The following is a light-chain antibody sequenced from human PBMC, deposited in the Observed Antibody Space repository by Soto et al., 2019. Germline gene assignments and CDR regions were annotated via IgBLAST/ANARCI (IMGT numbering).Light chain of an antibody. CDR1: NSDVGGYDR. Sequence: QSALTQPASVSGSPGQSITISCTGTNSDVGGYDRVPWYQQHPGKAPTLMIYEVNKRPSGVSNRFSGSKSGNTASLTISGLQAEDEADYYCCSSVGGPIWVFGGGTKVTVL. CDR3: CSSVGGPIWV. CDR2: EVN. J-gene: IGLJ3*02. V-gene: IGLV2-23*02.